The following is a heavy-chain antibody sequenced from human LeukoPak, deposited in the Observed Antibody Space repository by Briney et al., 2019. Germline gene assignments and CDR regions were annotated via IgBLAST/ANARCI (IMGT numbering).Heavy chain of an antibody. CDR3: ARLYDGSAYHADHFDY. D-gene: IGHD3-22*01. CDR2: ISSRTGDQ. J-gene: IGHJ4*02. V-gene: IGHV3-21*01. CDR1: GFTFSTYT. Sequence: GGSLRLSCVASGFTFSTYTMIWVRQAPGKGLEWVSSISSRTGDQYYAASVRGRFTISRDNAKNSLYLQMNSLRAEDTAVYYCARLYDGSAYHADHFDYWGQGTLVIVSS.